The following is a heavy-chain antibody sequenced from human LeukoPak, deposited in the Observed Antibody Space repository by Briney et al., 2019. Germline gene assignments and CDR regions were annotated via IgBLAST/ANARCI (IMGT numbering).Heavy chain of an antibody. CDR3: ARGIAAAPFDY. D-gene: IGHD6-13*01. CDR1: GGSISSYY. CDR2: IYYSGST. V-gene: IGHV4-59*01. Sequence: PSETLSLTRTVSGGSISSYYWRWIRQPPGKGLEWIGYIYYSGSTNYNPSLKSRVTISVDTSKNQFSLKLSSVTAADTAVYYCARGIAAAPFDYWGQGTLVTVSS. J-gene: IGHJ4*02.